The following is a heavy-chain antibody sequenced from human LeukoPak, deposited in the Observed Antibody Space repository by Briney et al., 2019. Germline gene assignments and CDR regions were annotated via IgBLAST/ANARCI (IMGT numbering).Heavy chain of an antibody. V-gene: IGHV3-30-3*01. J-gene: IGHJ1*01. Sequence: GGSLRLSCAASGFTFSSYAMHWVRQAPGKGLEWVAVISYDGSNKYYADSVKGRFTISRDNSKNTLYLQMNSLRAEDTAVYYCARDRNCGSGSYLAEYFQHWGQGTLVTVSS. CDR3: ARDRNCGSGSYLAEYFQH. CDR2: ISYDGSNK. CDR1: GFTFSSYA. D-gene: IGHD3-10*01.